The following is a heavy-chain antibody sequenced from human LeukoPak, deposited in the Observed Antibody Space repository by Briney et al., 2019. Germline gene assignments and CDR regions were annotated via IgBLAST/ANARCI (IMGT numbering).Heavy chain of an antibody. CDR3: ARDPTTVTKGLDI. V-gene: IGHV4-59*11. CDR2: ISYIGST. CDR1: GGSISTHY. D-gene: IGHD4-17*01. J-gene: IGHJ3*02. Sequence: PSETLSLTCTVSGGSISTHYWSWIRQPPGKGLEWIGYISYIGSTNYNPSLKSRVTISVDTSKNQFSRKLSSVTAADAAVYFCARDPTTVTKGLDIWGQGTMVTVSS.